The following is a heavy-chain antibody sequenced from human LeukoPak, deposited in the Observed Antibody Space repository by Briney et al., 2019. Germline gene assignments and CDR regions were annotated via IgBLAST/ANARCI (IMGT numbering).Heavy chain of an antibody. J-gene: IGHJ4*02. Sequence: KPSETLSLTCTVSGGSISSYYWSWIRQPPGEGLEWIGYIYHSGSTYYNPSLKSRVTISVDRSRNQFSLKLSSVTAADTAVYYCARASYYYDSSGFDYWGQGTLVTVSS. CDR1: GGSISSYY. CDR2: IYHSGST. CDR3: ARASYYYDSSGFDY. D-gene: IGHD3-22*01. V-gene: IGHV4-59*12.